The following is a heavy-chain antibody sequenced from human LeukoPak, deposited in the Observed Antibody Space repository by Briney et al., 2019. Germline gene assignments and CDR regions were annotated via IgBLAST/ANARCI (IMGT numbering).Heavy chain of an antibody. CDR3: AEGSGGPGY. Sequence: GGSLRLSCAASGFIFSSYSMNWVRQAPGKGLEWDSFIDSTSTYIHYADSVKGRFTISRDNAKNSLYLQMNSLRADDTAVYYCAEGSGGPGYWGQGTLVTVSS. J-gene: IGHJ4*02. D-gene: IGHD1-26*01. CDR1: GFIFSSYS. V-gene: IGHV3-21*01. CDR2: IDSTSTYI.